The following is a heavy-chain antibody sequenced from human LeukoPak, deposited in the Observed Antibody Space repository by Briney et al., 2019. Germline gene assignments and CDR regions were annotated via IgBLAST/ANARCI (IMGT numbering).Heavy chain of an antibody. CDR3: ARLGPISSSWYDYYYYYMDV. CDR1: GFTFSSYS. CDR2: ISSSSSYI. V-gene: IGHV3-21*01. D-gene: IGHD6-13*01. J-gene: IGHJ6*03. Sequence: GGSLRLSCAASGFTFSSYSMNWVRQAPGNGLEWVSSISSSSSYIYYADSVKGRFTISRDNAKNSLYLQMNSLRAEDTAVYYCARLGPISSSWYDYYYYYMDVWGKGTTVTVSS.